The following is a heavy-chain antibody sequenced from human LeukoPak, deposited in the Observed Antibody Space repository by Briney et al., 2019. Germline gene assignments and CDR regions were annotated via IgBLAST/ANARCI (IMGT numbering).Heavy chain of an antibody. CDR1: GFTFSSYT. CDR2: ISSDSNYI. D-gene: IGHD2-21*01. J-gene: IGHJ5*02. V-gene: IGHV3-21*04. Sequence: YPGGSLRLSCAASGFTFSSYTMNWVRQAPGKGLEWVSSISSDSNYIYYADSVKGRFTISRDNSRNTLSLQMNSLRAEDTAVYYCAKDRGEHWFDPWGQGTLVTVSS. CDR3: AKDRGEHWFDP.